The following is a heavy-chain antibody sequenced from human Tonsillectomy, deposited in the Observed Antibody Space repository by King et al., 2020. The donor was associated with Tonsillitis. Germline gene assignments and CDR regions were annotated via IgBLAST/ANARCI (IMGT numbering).Heavy chain of an antibody. CDR1: GYTFTGYY. J-gene: IGHJ5*02. Sequence: VQLVQSGAEVKKPGASVKVSCKASGYTFTGYYMHWVRQAPGQGLEWMGWINPNSVGTNYAQKFQGRVTMTRDTSISTAYMELSRLRSDDTAVYYCAREGVYGGNFVSDWFDPWGQGTLVTVSS. V-gene: IGHV1-2*02. CDR3: AREGVYGGNFVSDWFDP. CDR2: INPNSVGT. D-gene: IGHD4-23*01.